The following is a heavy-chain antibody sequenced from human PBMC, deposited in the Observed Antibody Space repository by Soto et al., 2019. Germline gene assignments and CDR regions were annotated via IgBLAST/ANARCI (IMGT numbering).Heavy chain of an antibody. CDR3: ARHGDYCSKGVCPTPHYYGLDV. V-gene: IGHV5-51*01. J-gene: IGHJ6*02. D-gene: IGHD2-8*01. Sequence: PGASLKISCQGSGYSFSDHLIAWVRQMPGEGLEWMGSIYPGDSDTRYSPSFQGQVTISADKSIGTASLQWSSLKAADTAMYYCARHGDYCSKGVCPTPHYYGLDVWGQGTTVTVSS. CDR2: IYPGDSDT. CDR1: GYSFSDHL.